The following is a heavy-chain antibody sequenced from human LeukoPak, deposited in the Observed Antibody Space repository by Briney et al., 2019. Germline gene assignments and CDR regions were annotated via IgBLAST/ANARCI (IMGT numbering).Heavy chain of an antibody. V-gene: IGHV3-30*02. Sequence: GGTLRLSCAASGFTFSSYGMHWVRPAPGKGLGWGAFIRYDGSNKYYADSVKGRFTISRDNSKNTLYLQMNSLRAEDTAVYYCARDHDSSGIDYWGQGTLVTVSS. J-gene: IGHJ4*02. CDR3: ARDHDSSGIDY. CDR2: IRYDGSNK. CDR1: GFTFSSYG. D-gene: IGHD3-22*01.